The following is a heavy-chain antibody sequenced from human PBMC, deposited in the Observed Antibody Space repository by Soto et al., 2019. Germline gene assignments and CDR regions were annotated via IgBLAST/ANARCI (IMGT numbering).Heavy chain of an antibody. CDR1: GFTFRNYG. D-gene: IGHD3-22*01. CDR3: ARDQLYYNDISARPLNAFDV. J-gene: IGHJ3*01. CDR2: IGIGSSTK. V-gene: IGHV3-48*01. Sequence: GGSLRLSCITSGFTFRNYGMNWVRQAPGKGLEWVSYIGIGSSTKYYADSVKGRFTISRDNAKNSLYLQMNSLRAEDTAVYYCARDQLYYNDISARPLNAFDVWGQGTTVTVSS.